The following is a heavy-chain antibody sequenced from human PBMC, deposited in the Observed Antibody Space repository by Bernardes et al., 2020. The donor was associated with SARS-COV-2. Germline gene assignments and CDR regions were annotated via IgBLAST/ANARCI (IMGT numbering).Heavy chain of an antibody. CDR1: GYTFTGYY. CDR2: INPTSGGT. J-gene: IGHJ6*02. CDR3: AVKTGRSHIYYVMDV. V-gene: IGHV1-2*02. Sequence: ASVKVSCKASGYTFTGYYMHWVRQAPGQGLEWMGWINPTSGGTNYAQKFQGRVTMTRDTSISTAYMELSRLRSDDTAVYYCAVKTGRSHIYYVMDVWGQGTTVTVSS. D-gene: IGHD2-21*01.